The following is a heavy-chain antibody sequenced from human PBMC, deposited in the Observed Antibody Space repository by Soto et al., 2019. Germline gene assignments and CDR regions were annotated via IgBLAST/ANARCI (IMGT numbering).Heavy chain of an antibody. V-gene: IGHV1-69*01. CDR2: IIPIFGTA. CDR3: ARADYGDYGYYYYYGMDV. J-gene: IGHJ6*02. CDR1: GGTFSSYA. Sequence: QVQLVQSGAEVKKPGSSVKVSCKASGGTFSSYAISWVRQAPGQGLEWMGGIIPIFGTASYAQKFQGRVTITADEATSTAYMELSSLRSEDTAVYYCARADYGDYGYYYYYGMDVWGQGTTVTVSS. D-gene: IGHD4-17*01.